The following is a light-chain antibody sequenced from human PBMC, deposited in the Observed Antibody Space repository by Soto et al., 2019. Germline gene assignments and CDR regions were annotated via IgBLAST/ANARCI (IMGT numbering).Light chain of an antibody. V-gene: IGLV1-44*01. J-gene: IGLJ2*01. CDR1: SSNIGSKT. CDR3: AAWDDSLNGVV. Sequence: QSVLIQPPSASGTPGQRVTISCSGSSSNIGSKTVNWYQQLPGTAPKLLIYSNNQRPSGVPDRFSGSKSGTSASLAISGLQSEDEADYYCAAWDDSLNGVVFGGGTKLTVL. CDR2: SNN.